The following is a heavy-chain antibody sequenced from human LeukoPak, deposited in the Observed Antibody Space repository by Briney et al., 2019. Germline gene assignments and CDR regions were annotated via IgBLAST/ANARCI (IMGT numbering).Heavy chain of an antibody. CDR3: ARRGYYYGSGSYTYPAPNYYYYYGMDV. D-gene: IGHD3-10*01. J-gene: IGHJ6*02. CDR2: INHSGST. Sequence: PSETLSLTCAVYGGSFSGYYWSWIRQPPGKGLEWIGEINHSGSTNYNPSLKSRVTISVDTSKNQFSLKLSSVTATDTAVYYCARRGYYYGSGSYTYPAPNYYYYYGMDVWGQGTTVTVSS. V-gene: IGHV4-34*01. CDR1: GGSFSGYY.